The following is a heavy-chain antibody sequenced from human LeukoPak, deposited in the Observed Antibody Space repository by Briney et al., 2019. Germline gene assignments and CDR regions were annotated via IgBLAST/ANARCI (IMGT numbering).Heavy chain of an antibody. V-gene: IGHV3-7*03. Sequence: GGSLRLSCAASGFTFNNHWMSWVRQAPGKGLEWVANIRHDGSDKKYVDSVKGRFAISRDNAENSLFLQMNSLRAEDTAVYYCARRITIAAAGWGYGMDVWGQGTTVTVSS. J-gene: IGHJ6*02. CDR2: IRHDGSDK. CDR3: ARRITIAAAGWGYGMDV. CDR1: GFTFNNHW. D-gene: IGHD6-13*01.